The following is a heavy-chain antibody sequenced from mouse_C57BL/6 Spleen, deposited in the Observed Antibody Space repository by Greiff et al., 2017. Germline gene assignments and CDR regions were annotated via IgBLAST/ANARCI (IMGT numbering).Heavy chain of an antibody. CDR3: ARMYGYGYDDYAMYH. Sequence: QVQLQQPGAELVRPGSSVKLSCKASGYTFTSYWMHWVKQRPIKGLEWIGNIDPSDSETHYNQKFKDKATLTVDKSSSTAYMQLSSLTSEDSAGYYCARMYGYGYDDYAMYHRGQGTSVTGSS. CDR1: GYTFTSYW. J-gene: IGHJ4*01. D-gene: IGHD2-14*01. CDR2: IDPSDSET. V-gene: IGHV1-52*01.